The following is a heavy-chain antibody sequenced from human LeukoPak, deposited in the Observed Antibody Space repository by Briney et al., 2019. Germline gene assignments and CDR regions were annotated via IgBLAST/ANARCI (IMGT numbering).Heavy chain of an antibody. V-gene: IGHV1-2*06. CDR1: GYTFTDYY. J-gene: IGHJ4*02. CDR3: ARDGHRSGYYYCDS. Sequence: ASVKVSCKASGYTFTDYYIHWVRQAPGQGLEWMGRINPNNGGTNYAQKLQGRVTLTRDTSIGTAYMELGRLRSDDTAVYYCARDGHRSGYYYCDSWGQGTLVTVSS. CDR2: INPNNGGT. D-gene: IGHD3-22*01.